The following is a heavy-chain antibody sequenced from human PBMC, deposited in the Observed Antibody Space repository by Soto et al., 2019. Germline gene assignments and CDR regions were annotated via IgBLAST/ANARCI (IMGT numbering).Heavy chain of an antibody. J-gene: IGHJ4*02. CDR2: INHSGST. D-gene: IGHD2-15*01. V-gene: IGHV4-34*01. CDR1: GGSFSGYY. CDR3: ARGRLPSVAATHLGYYFDY. Sequence: QVQLQQWGAGLLKPSETLSLTCAVYGGSFSGYYWSWIRQPPGKGLEWIGEINHSGSTNYNPSLKSRVTRSVDTSKNQFSLKLSSVTAADTAVYYCARGRLPSVAATHLGYYFDYWGQGTLVTVSS.